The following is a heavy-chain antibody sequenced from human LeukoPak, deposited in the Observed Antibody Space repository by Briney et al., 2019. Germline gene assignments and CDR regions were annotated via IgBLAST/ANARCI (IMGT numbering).Heavy chain of an antibody. CDR3: ARDLGYCSGGSCYSPRWFDP. V-gene: IGHV1-69*13. Sequence: SVKVSCKASGGTFSSYAISWVRQAPGQGLEWMGGIIPIFGTANYAQKFQGRVTITADESTSTAYMELSSLRSEDTAVYYCARDLGYCSGGSCYSPRWFDPWGQGTLVTVSS. J-gene: IGHJ5*02. CDR1: GGTFSSYA. D-gene: IGHD2-15*01. CDR2: IIPIFGTA.